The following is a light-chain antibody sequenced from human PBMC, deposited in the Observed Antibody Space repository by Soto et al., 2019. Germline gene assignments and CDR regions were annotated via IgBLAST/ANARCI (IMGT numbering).Light chain of an antibody. CDR1: QSVSSY. J-gene: IGKJ5*01. V-gene: IGKV3-20*01. CDR3: QQYGSSPPIT. CDR2: GAS. Sequence: EIVLTQSPATLSLSPGERATLSCRASQSVSSYLAWYQRKPGQAPRLLIYGASSRATGIPDRFSGSESGTDFTLTISRLEPEDFAVYYCQQYGSSPPITFGQGTRLEIK.